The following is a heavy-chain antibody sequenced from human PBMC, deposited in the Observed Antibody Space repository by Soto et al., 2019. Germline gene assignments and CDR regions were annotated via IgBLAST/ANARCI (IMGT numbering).Heavy chain of an antibody. D-gene: IGHD1-26*01. Sequence: GESLKISCKGSGYSFDNYWIGWVRQMPGKGLEWMAIIYPGDSDRRYSPSFQGQVTISADQSISTAYLQWSSLKASDAANYYCVRYRSRDYYYGMDVRGQGTTVTVSS. J-gene: IGHJ6*02. CDR3: VRYRSRDYYYGMDV. CDR2: IYPGDSDR. V-gene: IGHV5-51*01. CDR1: GYSFDNYW.